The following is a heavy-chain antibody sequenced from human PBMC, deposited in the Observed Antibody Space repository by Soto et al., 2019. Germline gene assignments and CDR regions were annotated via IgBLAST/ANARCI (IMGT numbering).Heavy chain of an antibody. CDR3: ARRGSRSYYDY. Sequence: EVQLLESGGGLEQPGGSLRLSCAASGFTFSSYAMNWVRQAPGKGLEWVSVISGSGDSTYYADSVKGRFTISRDNTKNTLYLQMNSLRAEDTAVYYCARRGSRSYYDYWGQGTLVTVPS. V-gene: IGHV3-23*01. CDR2: ISGSGDST. CDR1: GFTFSSYA. D-gene: IGHD2-2*01. J-gene: IGHJ4*02.